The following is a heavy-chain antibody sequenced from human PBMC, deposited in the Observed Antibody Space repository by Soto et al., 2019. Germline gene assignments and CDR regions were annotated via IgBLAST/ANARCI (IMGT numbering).Heavy chain of an antibody. J-gene: IGHJ4*02. CDR3: ARAQDIVVVPAAMSWGALDY. CDR2: INPSGGST. Sequence: GASVKVSCKASGYTFTSYYMHWVRQAPGQGLEWMGIINPSGGSTSYAQKFQGRVTMTRDTSTSTVYMELSSLRSEDTAVYYCARAQDIVVVPAAMSWGALDYWGQGTLVTVSS. D-gene: IGHD2-2*01. V-gene: IGHV1-46*03. CDR1: GYTFTSYY.